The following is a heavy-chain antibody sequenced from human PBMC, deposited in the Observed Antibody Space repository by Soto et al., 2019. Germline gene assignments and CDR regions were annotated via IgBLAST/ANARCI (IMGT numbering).Heavy chain of an antibody. CDR2: ISGSGGST. CDR1: RFTFSSYA. V-gene: IGHV3-23*01. CDR3: AKTASVSNYYDYYYMDV. J-gene: IGHJ6*03. Sequence: GGSLRLSCAASRFTFSSYAVSWVRQPPGKGLEWVSAISGSGGSTFYADSVKGRFTISRDNSKNTLFLQMNSLRAEDTAVYYCAKTASVSNYYDYYYMDVWGKGTTVTVSS. D-gene: IGHD2-21*02.